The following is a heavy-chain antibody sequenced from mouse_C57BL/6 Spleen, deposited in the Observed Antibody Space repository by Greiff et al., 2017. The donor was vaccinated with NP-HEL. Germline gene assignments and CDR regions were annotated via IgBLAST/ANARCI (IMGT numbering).Heavy chain of an antibody. D-gene: IGHD1-1*01. V-gene: IGHV5-16*01. J-gene: IGHJ1*03. CDR2: INYDGSST. CDR3: AREGIYYGSSNWYFDV. CDR1: GFTFSDYY. Sequence: EVKVVESEGGLVQPGSSMKLSCTASGFTFSDYYMAWVRQVPEKGLEWVANINYDGSSTYYLDSLKSRFIISRDNAKNILYLQMSSLKSEDTATYYCAREGIYYGSSNWYFDVWGTGTTVTVSS.